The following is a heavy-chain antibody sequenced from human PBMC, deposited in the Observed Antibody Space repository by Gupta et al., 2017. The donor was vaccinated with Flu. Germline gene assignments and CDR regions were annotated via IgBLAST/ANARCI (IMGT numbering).Heavy chain of an antibody. CDR1: GDSLRGVAFY. CDR3: ARRSAANYDDDFGWFGP. J-gene: IGHJ5*02. CDR2: IYYSGRT. D-gene: IGHD3-22*01. V-gene: IGHV4-39*01. Sequence: QVMLRESGPGLVRPSETLSLTSNVSGDSLRGVAFYLAWLRNRPGKGPEGIGSIYYSGRTYYNPSLQSRATVSHGPAENQFSLRLTSVTAADTSVYYCARRSAANYDDDFGWFGPWGQGTVVTVSS.